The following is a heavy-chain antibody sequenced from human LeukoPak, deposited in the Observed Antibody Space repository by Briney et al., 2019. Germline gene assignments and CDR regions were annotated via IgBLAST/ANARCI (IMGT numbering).Heavy chain of an antibody. CDR2: ISFDGYNK. D-gene: IGHD6-13*01. V-gene: IGHV3-30*03. CDR3: ARGSSWYRYYYYYYMDV. J-gene: IGHJ6*03. Sequence: GGFLRLSCAASGFTFTSYGMHWVRQTPGKGLEWVAVISFDGYNKYYADSVKGRFTISKENSKNTLYLQMNSLRAEDTAVYYCARGSSWYRYYYYYYMDVWGKGTTVTISS. CDR1: GFTFTSYG.